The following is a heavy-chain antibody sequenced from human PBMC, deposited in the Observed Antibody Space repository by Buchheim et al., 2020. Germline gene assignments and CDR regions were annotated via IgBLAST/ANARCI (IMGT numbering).Heavy chain of an antibody. CDR2: ISSSGNTI. D-gene: IGHD3-10*01. V-gene: IGHV3-11*01. CDR3: AKDLISGY. J-gene: IGHJ4*02. Sequence: QVHLVESGGALVKPGGSLRLSCAASGFTFSDSYMSWIRQAPGKGLEWASYISSSGNTIYYADSVKGRFTISRDNAKNSLYLQMNSLSAEDTAVYYCAKDLISGYWGQGTL. CDR1: GFTFSDSY.